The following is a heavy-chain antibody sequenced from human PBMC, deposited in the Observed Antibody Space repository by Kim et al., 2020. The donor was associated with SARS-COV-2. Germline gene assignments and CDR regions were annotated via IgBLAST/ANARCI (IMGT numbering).Heavy chain of an antibody. CDR1: GYTFSDYA. D-gene: IGHD1-1*01. V-gene: IGHV1-3*01. J-gene: IGHJ4*02. Sequence: ASVKVSCKASGYTFSDYAMHWVRRAPGQRLEWMGWINADNTNTIYSEKLQGRVTITRDASASTAYMALSSLRSEDTVLYYCARESARSTGPDFDYWGQGTLVTVP. CDR3: ARESARSTGPDFDY. CDR2: INADNTNT.